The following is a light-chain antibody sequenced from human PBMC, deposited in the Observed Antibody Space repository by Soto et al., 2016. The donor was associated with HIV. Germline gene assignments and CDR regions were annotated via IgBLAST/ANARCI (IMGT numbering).Light chain of an antibody. CDR3: QSADSSGTYRV. CDR1: ALPKQY. J-gene: IGLJ3*02. CDR2: RDI. V-gene: IGLV3-25*03. Sequence: SYELTQPPSVSVSPGQTARITCPGDALPKQYASWYQQKPGQAPVLVIYRDIERPSGIPERFSGSSSGTTVTLTISGVQSEDDADYYCQSADSSGTYRVFGGGTKLTVL.